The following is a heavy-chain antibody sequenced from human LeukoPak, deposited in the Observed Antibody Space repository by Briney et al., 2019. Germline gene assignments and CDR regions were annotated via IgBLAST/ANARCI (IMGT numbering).Heavy chain of an antibody. D-gene: IGHD4-17*01. V-gene: IGHV1-24*01. CDR1: GYTFINND. CDR3: AATVTTLRGPFDY. J-gene: IGHJ4*02. CDR2: FDPEDGET. Sequence: ASVKVSCKASGYTFINNDINWVRQAPGKGLEWMGGFDPEDGETIYAQKFQGRVTMTEDTSTDTAYMELSSLRSEDTAVYYCAATVTTLRGPFDYWGQGTLVTVSS.